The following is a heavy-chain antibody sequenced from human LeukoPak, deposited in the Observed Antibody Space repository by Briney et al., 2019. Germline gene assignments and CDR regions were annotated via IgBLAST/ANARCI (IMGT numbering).Heavy chain of an antibody. CDR3: ARWDTTGTMADAFDI. CDR1: GGSISSGGYY. Sequence: SETLSLTCTVSGGSISSGGYYWSWIRQHPGKGLEWIGYIYYSGSTYYNPSLKSRVTISVDKSKNQFSLKLSSVTAADTAVYYCARWDTTGTMADAFDIWGQGTMVTVSS. V-gene: IGHV4-31*03. J-gene: IGHJ3*02. CDR2: IYYSGST. D-gene: IGHD1-1*01.